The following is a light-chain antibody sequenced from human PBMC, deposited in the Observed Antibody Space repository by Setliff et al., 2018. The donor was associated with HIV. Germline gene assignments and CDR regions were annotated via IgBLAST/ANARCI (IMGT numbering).Light chain of an antibody. J-gene: IGLJ1*01. V-gene: IGLV2-23*02. CDR3: CSYAGGNTYV. CDR2: EFT. CDR1: SSDVGAYNY. Sequence: QSVLTQPTSVSGSPGQSITISCTGTSSDVGAYNYVSWYQQYPGKAPKVMIYEFTKRPSGVSNRFSGSKSGNTASLTISGLQAEDESDYYCCSYAGGNTYVFGSGTKVTVL.